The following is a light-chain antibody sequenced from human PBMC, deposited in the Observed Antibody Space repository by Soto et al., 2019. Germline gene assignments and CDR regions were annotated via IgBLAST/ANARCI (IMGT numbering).Light chain of an antibody. CDR2: DAT. CDR3: SSYTSTNTVL. J-gene: IGLJ2*01. Sequence: QSALTQPASVSGSPGKSITISCTGTSSDVGAYNSVSWYQQHPGKAPKVMIYDATDRPSGVSNRFSGSKSGNTAYLTISGLQADDEADYYCSSYTSTNTVLFGGGTKLTVL. V-gene: IGLV2-14*01. CDR1: SSDVGAYNS.